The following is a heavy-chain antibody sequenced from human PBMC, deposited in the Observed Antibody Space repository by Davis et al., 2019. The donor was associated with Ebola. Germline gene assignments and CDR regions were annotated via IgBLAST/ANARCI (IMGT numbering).Heavy chain of an antibody. CDR3: ARDEFDY. V-gene: IGHV1-3*04. Sequence: ASVKVSCKASGYSFTTYAIHWVRQAPGQRLEWMGWINTGNGNTEYSLKFQGRVTITRNTSANTAYMEVSSLTSEDMAVYYCARDEFDYWGQGTLVTVSS. CDR2: INTGNGNT. CDR1: GYSFTTYA. J-gene: IGHJ4*02.